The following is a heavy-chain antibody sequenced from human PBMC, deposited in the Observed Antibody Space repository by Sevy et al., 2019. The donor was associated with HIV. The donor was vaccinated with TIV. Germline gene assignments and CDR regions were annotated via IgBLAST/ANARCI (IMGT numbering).Heavy chain of an antibody. V-gene: IGHV3-72*01. CDR3: VRGPNCGVGGCQQISPYCLDV. CDR1: GFTFSDHY. Sequence: GGSLRLSCAASGFTFSDHYVDWVRQAPGKGLEWAGRIRNRPNSYTTEYAASLKGRFTISRDDSRNSVYLQMNSLKTQESAVYYCVRGPNCGVGGCQQISPYCLDVWGKGATVTVSS. J-gene: IGHJ6*03. CDR2: IRNRPNSYTT. D-gene: IGHD2-15*01.